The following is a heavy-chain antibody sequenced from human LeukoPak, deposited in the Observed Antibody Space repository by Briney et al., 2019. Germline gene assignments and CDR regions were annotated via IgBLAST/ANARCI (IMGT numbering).Heavy chain of an antibody. CDR2: ISGSGGST. V-gene: IGHV3-23*01. D-gene: IGHD3-10*01. Sequence: GGSLRLSCAASGFTFSSYAMSWVRQAPGKGLEWVSAISGSGGSTYYADSVKGRFTISRDNSKNTLYLQMNSLRAEDTAVYYCAKDRESVLLWFGELLAGAFDIWGQGTMVTISS. CDR1: GFTFSSYA. CDR3: AKDRESVLLWFGELLAGAFDI. J-gene: IGHJ3*02.